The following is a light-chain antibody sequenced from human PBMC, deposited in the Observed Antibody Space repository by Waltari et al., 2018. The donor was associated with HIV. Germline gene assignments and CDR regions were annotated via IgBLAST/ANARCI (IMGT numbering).Light chain of an antibody. CDR3: AAWDDSLNAYI. Sequence: QSVLTQSPSASGTPGQRVTISCSGSRSNIGDNVVNWYQQLPGTAPKLLTYNNSLRPSGVPDRFSGSRSGNSASLAISGLQSEDEANYYCAAWDDSLNAYIFGTGTKVSVL. V-gene: IGLV1-44*01. J-gene: IGLJ1*01. CDR2: NNS. CDR1: RSNIGDNV.